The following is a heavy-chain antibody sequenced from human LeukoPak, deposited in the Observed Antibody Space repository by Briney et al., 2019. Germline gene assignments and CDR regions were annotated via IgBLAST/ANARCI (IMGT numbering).Heavy chain of an antibody. V-gene: IGHV4-59*08. D-gene: IGHD6-19*01. J-gene: IGHJ4*02. Sequence: PSETLSLTCTASGGSIGSNYWTWIRQPPGKGLEYIGYIYYTGATNYNPSLKSRVTISVDTSKNQFSLKMTSVTAADTAVYFCAKYGNSGWVIDNWGQGTLVTVSS. CDR1: GGSIGSNY. CDR2: IYYTGAT. CDR3: AKYGNSGWVIDN.